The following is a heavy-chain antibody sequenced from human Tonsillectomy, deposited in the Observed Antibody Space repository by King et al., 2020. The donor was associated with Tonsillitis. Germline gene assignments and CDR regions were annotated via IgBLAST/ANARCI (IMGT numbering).Heavy chain of an antibody. CDR2: IRYDGGNR. CDR1: GFAFSSYG. J-gene: IGHJ4*02. V-gene: IGHV3-30*02. CDR3: AKVSGGNVMNQHFHD. Sequence: VQLVESGGGVVQPGGSLRLSCAASGFAFSSYGMHWVRQAPGKGLEWVAYIRYDGGNRRYGDSVRGRFTISRDNSKSTLHLQMNSLRTDDTAVYFCAKVSGGNVMNQHFHDWGQGTLVTVSS. D-gene: IGHD1-1*01.